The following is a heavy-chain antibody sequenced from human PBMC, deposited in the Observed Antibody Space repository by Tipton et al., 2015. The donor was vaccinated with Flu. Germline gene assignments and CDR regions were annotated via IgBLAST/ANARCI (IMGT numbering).Heavy chain of an antibody. D-gene: IGHD1-1*01. V-gene: IGHV4-39*07. CDR1: GDSISSTGYY. Sequence: TLSLTCTVSGDSISSTGYYWGWVRQTPGKGLQWIGNIYNTGDTFYNPSLRSRVTISQDTSKNQFSLRLRFVTAADTAVYFCAQLSTFYFFFDSWGQGSPVAVSS. CDR3: AQLSTFYFFFDS. CDR2: IYNTGDT. J-gene: IGHJ4*02.